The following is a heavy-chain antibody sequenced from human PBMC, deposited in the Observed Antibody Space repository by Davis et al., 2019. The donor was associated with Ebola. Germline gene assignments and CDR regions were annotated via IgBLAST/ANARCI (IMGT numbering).Heavy chain of an antibody. CDR2: IYPGDSYT. Sequence: GGSLRLSCKGSGYSFTSYWIGWVRQMPGKGLEWMGIIYPGDSYTRYSPSFQGQVTISADKSISTAYLQWSSLKASDTAMYYCARGNYGGNSYYYYGMDVWGKGTTVTVSS. J-gene: IGHJ6*04. CDR3: ARGNYGGNSYYYYGMDV. D-gene: IGHD4-23*01. V-gene: IGHV5-51*01. CDR1: GYSFTSYW.